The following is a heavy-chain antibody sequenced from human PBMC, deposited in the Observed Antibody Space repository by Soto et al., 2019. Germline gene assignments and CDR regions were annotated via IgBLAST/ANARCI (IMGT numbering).Heavy chain of an antibody. D-gene: IGHD2-2*01. Sequence: GGSLRLSCAASGFTFSSYALHWVRQAPGKGLEWVAVISYDGSNKDYADSVKGRFTISRDNSKNTLYLQMNSLRAEDTVVYYCARGPSSLTRFDYWGQGTLVTVSS. CDR1: GFTFSSYA. J-gene: IGHJ4*02. CDR3: ARGPSSLTRFDY. V-gene: IGHV3-30-3*01. CDR2: ISYDGSNK.